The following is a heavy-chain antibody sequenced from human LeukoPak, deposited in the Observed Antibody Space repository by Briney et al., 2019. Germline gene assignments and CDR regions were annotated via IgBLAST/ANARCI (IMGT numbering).Heavy chain of an antibody. CDR2: ISHDGSEK. V-gene: IGHV3-30*18. CDR3: AKEYCTTTNCLGD. D-gene: IGHD2-2*01. Sequence: GGSLILSCAASGFTFSTYVLHWVRQAPGKGLEWVAVISHDGSEKYYADSVKGRFTISRDNSKNTLYLQMNSLRAEDTAVYYSAKEYCTTTNCLGDWGLGTLVTVSS. CDR1: GFTFSTYV. J-gene: IGHJ4*02.